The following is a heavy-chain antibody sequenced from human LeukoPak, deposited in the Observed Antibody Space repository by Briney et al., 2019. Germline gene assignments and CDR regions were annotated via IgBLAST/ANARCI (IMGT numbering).Heavy chain of an antibody. CDR2: IYTSGST. D-gene: IGHD3-3*01. Sequence: SETLSLTCTVSRGSISSVHYYWSWIRQPAGKGLEWIGRIYTSGSTNYNPSLKSRVTMSVDTSKNQFSLKLSSVTAADTAVYYCARDLGSGVDAFDIWGQGTMVTVSS. J-gene: IGHJ3*02. V-gene: IGHV4-4*07. CDR3: ARDLGSGVDAFDI. CDR1: RGSISSVHYY.